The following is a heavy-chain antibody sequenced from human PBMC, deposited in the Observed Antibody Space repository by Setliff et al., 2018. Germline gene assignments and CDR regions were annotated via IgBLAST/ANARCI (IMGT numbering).Heavy chain of an antibody. CDR3: ARSGGSSWQTKLDY. J-gene: IGHJ4*02. V-gene: IGHV1-3*03. CDR1: GYTFTSYA. CDR2: INAGNGNT. Sequence: ASVKVSCKASGYTFTSYAIHWVRQAPGQRLEWMGWINAGNGNTKYSQEFQGRVTITRDTAASTAYMELSSLRSEDMAVYYCARSGGSSWQTKLDYWGQGTLVTVSS. D-gene: IGHD6-13*01.